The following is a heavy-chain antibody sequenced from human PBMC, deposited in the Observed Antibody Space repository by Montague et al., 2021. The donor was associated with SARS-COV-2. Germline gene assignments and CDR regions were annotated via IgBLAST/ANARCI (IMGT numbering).Heavy chain of an antibody. V-gene: IGHV4-59*03. D-gene: IGHD3-16*01. CDR1: GGSIRSYY. CDR2: IYYYGST. J-gene: IGHJ4*02. CDR3: ARYESYFEH. Sequence: SDTLSLTCTVSGGSIRSYYWSWIRQTPGKGLEWIGYIYYYGSTNYNPSRKSRVTMSVDSSKNQFSLRLSSVTAADTVVYYCARYESYFEHWGQGTLVTVSS.